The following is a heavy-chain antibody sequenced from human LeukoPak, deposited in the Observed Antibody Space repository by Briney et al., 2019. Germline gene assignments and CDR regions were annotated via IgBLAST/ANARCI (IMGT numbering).Heavy chain of an antibody. Sequence: PSETLSLTCTVSGGSISSYYWSWIRQPAGKGLEWIGRIYTSGSTNYNPSLKSRVTMSVDTSKNQFSLKLSSVTAADMAVYYCARLKAAAGTMVYYFDYWGQGTLVTVSS. CDR1: GGSISSYY. D-gene: IGHD6-13*01. CDR3: ARLKAAAGTMVYYFDY. J-gene: IGHJ4*02. CDR2: IYTSGST. V-gene: IGHV4-4*07.